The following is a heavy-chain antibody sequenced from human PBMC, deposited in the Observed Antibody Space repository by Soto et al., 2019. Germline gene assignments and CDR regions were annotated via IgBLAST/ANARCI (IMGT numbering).Heavy chain of an antibody. CDR3: ARVRYYDSSGYSEDASDI. J-gene: IGHJ3*02. CDR2: FIPIFGTA. V-gene: IGHV1-69*01. CDR1: GGTFSSYA. D-gene: IGHD3-22*01. Sequence: QVQLVQSGAEVKKPGSSVKVSCKASGGTFSSYAISWVRQAPGQGLEWMGGFIPIFGTANYAQKFKGRVTITEDEATSRVYMELSSMRSEDTAVYYCARVRYYDSSGYSEDASDIWAQGTMITVSS.